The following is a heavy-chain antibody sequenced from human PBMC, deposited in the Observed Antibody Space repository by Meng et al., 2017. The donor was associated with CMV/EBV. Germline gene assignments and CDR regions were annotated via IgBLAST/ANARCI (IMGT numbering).Heavy chain of an antibody. Sequence: LSGAAAVFTVSSYAMHWVRQAPGKGLGWVAVISYDGSNKYYADSAKGRFTISRDNSKNTLYLQMNSLRAEDTAVYYCARGLSGSYFDYWGQGTLVTVSS. J-gene: IGHJ4*02. CDR3: ARGLSGSYFDY. CDR1: VFTVSSYA. D-gene: IGHD1-26*01. CDR2: ISYDGSNK. V-gene: IGHV3-30*04.